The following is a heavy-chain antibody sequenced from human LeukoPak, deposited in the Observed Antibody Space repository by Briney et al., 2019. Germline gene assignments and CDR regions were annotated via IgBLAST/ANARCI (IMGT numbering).Heavy chain of an antibody. V-gene: IGHV4-38-2*01. Sequence: SETLSLTCSVSGYSISSGYYWGWIRQPPGKGLEWVANVYRNGNTYYSPSLESRVTISVDTSKNMFSLKLSSLGAADTATYYCVRLAALRGFYYYMDVWGKGTTVTVSS. CDR1: GYSISSGYY. J-gene: IGHJ6*03. CDR2: VYRNGNT. D-gene: IGHD6-25*01. CDR3: VRLAALRGFYYYMDV.